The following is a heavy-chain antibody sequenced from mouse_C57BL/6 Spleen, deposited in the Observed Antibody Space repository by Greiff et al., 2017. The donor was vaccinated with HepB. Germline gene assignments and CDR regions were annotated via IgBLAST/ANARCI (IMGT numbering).Heavy chain of an antibody. CDR1: GYTFTDYY. CDR2: INPNNGGT. V-gene: IGHV1-26*01. Sequence: EVQLQQSGPELVKPGASVKISCKASGYTFTDYYMNWVKQSHGKSLEWIGDINPNNGGTSYNQKFKGKATLTVDKSSSTAYMELRSLTSEDSAVYYCASAYDYDSRFDYWGQGTTLTVSS. J-gene: IGHJ2*01. D-gene: IGHD2-4*01. CDR3: ASAYDYDSRFDY.